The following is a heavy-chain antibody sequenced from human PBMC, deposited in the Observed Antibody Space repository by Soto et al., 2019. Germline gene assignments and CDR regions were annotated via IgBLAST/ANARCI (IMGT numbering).Heavy chain of an antibody. V-gene: IGHV4-39*01. Sequence: SETLSLTCTVSGDSISSSSYYWGWIRQPPGKGLEWIGSIYYSGSTYYNPSLKSRVTISVDTSKNQFSLKLSSVTAADTAVYYCARRIVGARYGMDVWGQGTTVTVSS. CDR1: GDSISSSSYY. J-gene: IGHJ6*02. CDR2: IYYSGST. CDR3: ARRIVGARYGMDV. D-gene: IGHD1-26*01.